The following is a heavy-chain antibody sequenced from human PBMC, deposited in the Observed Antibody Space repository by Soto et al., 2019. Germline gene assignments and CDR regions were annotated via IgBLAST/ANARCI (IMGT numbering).Heavy chain of an antibody. CDR2: INPSSGST. D-gene: IGHD3-3*01. Sequence: QVQLVQSGAEVKKPGASVKVSCKASGYTFTSYYMHWVRQAPGQGLEWMGIINPSSGSTSYAQKCQGRVTMTRDTATSTVYMELSSLRSEDTAVYYCARSPPYYDFWSGYYHRLREKAYFDYWGQGTLVTVSS. CDR1: GYTFTSYY. V-gene: IGHV1-46*01. CDR3: ARSPPYYDFWSGYYHRLREKAYFDY. J-gene: IGHJ4*02.